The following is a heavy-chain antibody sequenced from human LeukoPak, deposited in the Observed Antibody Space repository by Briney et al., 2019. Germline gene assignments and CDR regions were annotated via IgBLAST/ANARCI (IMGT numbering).Heavy chain of an antibody. D-gene: IGHD3-16*01. V-gene: IGHV3-23*01. CDR1: GFTFSSYA. CDR3: GKGTVAGTWGNNWFDP. CDR2: ISYTGHST. J-gene: IGHJ5*02. Sequence: GGSLRLSCAASGFTFSSYAMNWVRQAPGKGLEGVSVISYTGHSTYYADSVKGRFAISRDNSKSTLYLHMNSLRAEDTAVYYCGKGTVAGTWGNNWFDPWGPGTLVTVSS.